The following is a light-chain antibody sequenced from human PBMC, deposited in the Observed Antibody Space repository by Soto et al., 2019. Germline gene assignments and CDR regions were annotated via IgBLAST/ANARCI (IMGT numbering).Light chain of an antibody. CDR1: QSVSSY. V-gene: IGKV3-11*01. J-gene: IGKJ5*01. CDR2: DAS. CDR3: QHYDSLPIT. Sequence: EIVLTQSPATLSLSPGERATLSCRASQSVSSYLAWYQQKPGQAPRLLIYDASNRATGIPARFSGSGSGTDFTLTISSLEPEDFAVYYCQHYDSLPITFGQGTRLEIK.